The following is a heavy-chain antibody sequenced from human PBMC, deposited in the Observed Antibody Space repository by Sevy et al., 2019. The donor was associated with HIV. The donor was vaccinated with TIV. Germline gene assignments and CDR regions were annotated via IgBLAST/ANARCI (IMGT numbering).Heavy chain of an antibody. CDR3: ARVSMTMIAVVTNPYY. V-gene: IGHV3-11*01. D-gene: IGHD3-22*01. J-gene: IGHJ4*02. Sequence: GGSLRLSCAASGFTFSDYYMSWIRQAPGKGLQWLSYIGGSGPTIHYADSVKGRLAISRDNATNSVYLQMNSLRAEDTAVYYCARVSMTMIAVVTNPYYWGQGTLVTVSS. CDR1: GFTFSDYY. CDR2: IGGSGPTI.